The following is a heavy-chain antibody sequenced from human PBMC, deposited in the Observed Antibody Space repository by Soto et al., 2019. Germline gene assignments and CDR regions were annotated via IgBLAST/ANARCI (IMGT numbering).Heavy chain of an antibody. CDR1: GFTFSSYW. CDR2: IKQDGSEK. J-gene: IGHJ4*02. D-gene: IGHD6-13*01. V-gene: IGHV3-7*03. Sequence: GGSLRLSCAASGFTFSSYWMSWVRQAPGKGLEWVANIKQDGSEKYYVDSVKGRFTISRDNSKNTLYLQMNSLRAEDTAVYYCAKADLYSSSWYKWYYFDYWGQGTLVTVSS. CDR3: AKADLYSSSWYKWYYFDY.